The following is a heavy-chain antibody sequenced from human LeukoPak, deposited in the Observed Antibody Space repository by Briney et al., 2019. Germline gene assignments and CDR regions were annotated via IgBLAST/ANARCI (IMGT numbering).Heavy chain of an antibody. V-gene: IGHV1-24*01. D-gene: IGHD3-22*01. CDR3: ATDHDSSGYSNPSFQH. J-gene: IGHJ1*01. Sequence: ASVKVSCKVSGYTLTELSMHWVRQAPGKGLEWMGGFDPEDGETIYAQKFQGRVTMTEDTSTDTAYMELSSLRSEDTAVYYCATDHDSSGYSNPSFQHWGQGTLVTVSS. CDR2: FDPEDGET. CDR1: GYTLTELS.